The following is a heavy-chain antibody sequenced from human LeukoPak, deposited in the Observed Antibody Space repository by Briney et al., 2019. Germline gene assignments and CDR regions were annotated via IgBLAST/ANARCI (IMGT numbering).Heavy chain of an antibody. CDR1: GYSISSGYY. D-gene: IGHD2-15*01. V-gene: IGHV4-38-2*02. Sequence: PSETLSLTCTVSGYSISSGYYWGWIRQPPGKGLEWIGSIYHSGSTYYNPSLRSRVTISVDMSKNQFSLKLKFVTAADTAVYYCARVYCSGGCCYLFDYWGQGTLVTVSS. CDR2: IYHSGST. J-gene: IGHJ4*02. CDR3: ARVYCSGGCCYLFDY.